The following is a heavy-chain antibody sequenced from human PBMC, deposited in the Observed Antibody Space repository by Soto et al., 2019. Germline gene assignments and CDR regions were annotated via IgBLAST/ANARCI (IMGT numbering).Heavy chain of an antibody. D-gene: IGHD2-15*01. CDR3: ASRGSGSYYDY. CDR2: ISGSGGST. CDR1: GFTFSSYA. J-gene: IGHJ4*02. Sequence: EVQLLESGGGLVQPGGSLRLSCAASGFTFSSYAMRWVRQAPVKGLVWVSAISGSGGSTYYADSVKGRFTISRDNSKYPLYLQMNGLRAADKAVYYCASRGSGSYYDYWGQGTLVTVSS. V-gene: IGHV3-23*01.